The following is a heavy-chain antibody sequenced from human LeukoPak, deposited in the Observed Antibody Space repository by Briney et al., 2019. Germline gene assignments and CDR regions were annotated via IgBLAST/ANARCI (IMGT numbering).Heavy chain of an antibody. J-gene: IGHJ3*02. CDR1: GYTFTDYY. D-gene: IGHD2-2*01. V-gene: IGHV1-2*02. Sequence: ASVTVSYKASGYTFTDYYMHWVRQAPGQGREWTGLISPNSGGTNYAQKFHGRVTMTSDTSISTAYMELSMLISYDTAVYYCARVYCSSTSCSGDAYDIWGQGTMVTVSS. CDR3: ARVYCSSTSCSGDAYDI. CDR2: ISPNSGGT.